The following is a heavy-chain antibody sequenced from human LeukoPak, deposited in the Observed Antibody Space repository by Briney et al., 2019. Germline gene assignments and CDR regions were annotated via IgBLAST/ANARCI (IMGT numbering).Heavy chain of an antibody. CDR3: ATAPWQHLDFGY. CDR2: IRYDGSNK. CDR1: GFTFSSYG. D-gene: IGHD6-13*01. J-gene: IGHJ4*02. V-gene: IGHV3-30*02. Sequence: PGGSLRLSCAASGFTFSSYGMHWVRQAPGKGLEWVAFIRYDGSNKYYADSVKGRFTISRDNSKNTLYLQMNSLRAEDTAVYYCATAPWQHLDFGYWGQGTLVTVSS.